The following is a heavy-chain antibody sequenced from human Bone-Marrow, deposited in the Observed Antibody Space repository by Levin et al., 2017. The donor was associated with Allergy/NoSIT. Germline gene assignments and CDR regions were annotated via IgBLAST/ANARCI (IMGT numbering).Heavy chain of an antibody. CDR2: IKQDGSET. D-gene: IGHD6-19*01. V-gene: IGHV3-7*01. Sequence: GESLKISCVASEFTLSSYWMSWVRQAPGKGLEWVANIKQDGSETHYVDSVKGRFTISRDNAANSMYVQMKSLRVDDTAIYYCARGAVSGTDGGFDIWGQGTLVTVSP. J-gene: IGHJ3*02. CDR3: ARGAVSGTDGGFDI. CDR1: EFTLSSYW.